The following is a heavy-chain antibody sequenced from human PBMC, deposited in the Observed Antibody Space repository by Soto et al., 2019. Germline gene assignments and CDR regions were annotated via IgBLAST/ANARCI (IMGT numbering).Heavy chain of an antibody. CDR3: ARDRPAILTGYPSSSEAQMYYFDY. D-gene: IGHD3-9*01. CDR2: INPSGGST. V-gene: IGHV1-46*01. J-gene: IGHJ4*02. CDR1: GYTFTSYY. Sequence: ASVNVSCKASGYTFTSYYMHWVRQAPGQGLEWMGIINPSGGSTSYAQKFQGRVTMTRDTSTSTVYMELSSLRSEDTAVYYCARDRPAILTGYPSSSEAQMYYFDYWGQGTLVTVSS.